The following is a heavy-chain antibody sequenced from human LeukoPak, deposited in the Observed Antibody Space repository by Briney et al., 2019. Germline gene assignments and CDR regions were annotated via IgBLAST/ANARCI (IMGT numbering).Heavy chain of an antibody. CDR1: GFNFDDYN. CDR2: ITWNGDST. Sequence: GGSLRLSCAASGFNFDDYNMHWVRQAPGKGLEWVSLITWNGDSTYYADSVEGRFTISRDNSKNSLYLQMNGLRTEDTALYFCAKDKWLRGYYYYYMDVWGKGTTVTVSS. D-gene: IGHD5-12*01. V-gene: IGHV3-43*01. J-gene: IGHJ6*03. CDR3: AKDKWLRGYYYYYMDV.